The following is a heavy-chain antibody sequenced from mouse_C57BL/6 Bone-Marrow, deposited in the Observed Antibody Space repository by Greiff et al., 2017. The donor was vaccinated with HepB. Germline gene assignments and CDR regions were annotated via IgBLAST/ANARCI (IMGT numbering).Heavy chain of an antibody. CDR3: ARWDTTVVGQYCDV. Sequence: VQLKESGAELARPGASVKLSCKASGYTFTSYGIRWVKQRTGQGLEWIGEIYPRSGNTYYNEKFKGKATLTADKSSSTAYMELRSLTSEDSAVYFCARWDTTVVGQYCDVWGTGTAITVSS. D-gene: IGHD1-1*01. CDR1: GYTFTSYG. J-gene: IGHJ1*03. CDR2: IYPRSGNT. V-gene: IGHV1-81*01.